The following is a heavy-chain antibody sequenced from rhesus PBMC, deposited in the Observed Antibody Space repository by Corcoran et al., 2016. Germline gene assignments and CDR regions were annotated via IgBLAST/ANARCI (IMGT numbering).Heavy chain of an antibody. J-gene: IGHJ3*01. V-gene: IGHV4-169*01. D-gene: IGHD3-16*01. Sequence: LQPQGSGPGPVKPSGTPSGHRAVPGGSIRSCHWRRVPQAPREGPGGLGYIYGSGSSTNYNPSLKSRVTLSVDTSKNQLSLKLSSVTAADTAVYYCAKYSGSYYYPNDAFDFWGQGLRVTVSS. CDR2: IYGSGSST. CDR3: AKYSGSYYYPNDAFDF. CDR1: GGSIRSCH.